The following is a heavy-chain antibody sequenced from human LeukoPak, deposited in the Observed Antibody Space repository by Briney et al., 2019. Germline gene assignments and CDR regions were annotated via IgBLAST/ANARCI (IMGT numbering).Heavy chain of an antibody. Sequence: SETLSLTCTVSGDSISGYYWSWIRQPAGKGLEWIGHIYNNESTNYNPSLKSRVTMSVDTSKNHLSLKLRSVTAADTALYFCARGGSGLLDYWGQGTLVTVSS. D-gene: IGHD2-15*01. CDR3: ARGGSGLLDY. J-gene: IGHJ4*02. CDR1: GDSISGYY. CDR2: IYNNEST. V-gene: IGHV4-4*07.